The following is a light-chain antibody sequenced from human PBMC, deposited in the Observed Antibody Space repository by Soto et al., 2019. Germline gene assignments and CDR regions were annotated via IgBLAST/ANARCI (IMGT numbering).Light chain of an antibody. V-gene: IGKV1-39*01. J-gene: IGKJ2*01. CDR3: QQTYSIPYT. Sequence: DIQMTQSPSSLSASVGDRVTITCRASQSISSYLNWYQQTPRKAPKLLIYATSSLQSGVPSRFSGSGSGTDFTLSISSLQPEDFETYYCQQTYSIPYTFGQGTKVDIK. CDR1: QSISSY. CDR2: ATS.